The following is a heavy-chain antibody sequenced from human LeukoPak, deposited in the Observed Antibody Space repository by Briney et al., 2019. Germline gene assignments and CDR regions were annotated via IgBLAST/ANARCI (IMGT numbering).Heavy chain of an antibody. J-gene: IGHJ4*02. V-gene: IGHV3-53*01. CDR3: ATVAGGTYHFDL. CDR1: GFAVNSHY. CDR2: IYDGGTT. Sequence: PGGSLRLSCAASGFAVNSHYMRWVRQAPGKGLEWGSIIYDGGTTSYEDSGKGRFTISRDNSNNILYLQMSSLRAEDTAVYYCATVAGGTYHFDLWGQGALVTVSS. D-gene: IGHD1-26*01.